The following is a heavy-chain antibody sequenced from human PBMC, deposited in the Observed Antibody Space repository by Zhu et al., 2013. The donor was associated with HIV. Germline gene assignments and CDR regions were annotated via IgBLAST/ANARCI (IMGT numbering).Heavy chain of an antibody. J-gene: IGHJ6*02. CDR2: ISGFNGNT. V-gene: IGHV1-18*01. Sequence: QSGTEIKRPWGLSDCLLHGLWNTNFNSYFNRIGVRQAPGQGLEWMGWISGFNGNTKLCTEGSRGRVTMTTDTSTSTAYMELTSLISDDTAVYYCVRDDGHTGYYYAMDVWGQGTTVTVSS. CDR3: VRDDGHTGYYYAMDV. CDR1: NTNFNSYF. D-gene: IGHD4-17*01.